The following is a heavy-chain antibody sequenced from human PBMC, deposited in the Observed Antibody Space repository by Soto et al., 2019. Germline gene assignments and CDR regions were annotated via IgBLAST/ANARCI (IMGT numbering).Heavy chain of an antibody. J-gene: IGHJ6*01. CDR3: ARELSIAAHPGYYYGMDV. CDR1: GYTFTSYY. D-gene: IGHD6-6*01. V-gene: IGHV1-46*01. Sequence: QVQLVQSGAEVKKPGASVKVSCKASGYTFTSYYMHWVRQAPGQGLEWMGIINPSGGSTSYAQKFQGRVTMTRVTSTSTVYMELSSLRSEDTAVYYCARELSIAAHPGYYYGMDVWGQGTTVTVSS. CDR2: INPSGGST.